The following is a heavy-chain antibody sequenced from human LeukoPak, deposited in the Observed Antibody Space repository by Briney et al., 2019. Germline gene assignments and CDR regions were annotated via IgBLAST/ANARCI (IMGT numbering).Heavy chain of an antibody. Sequence: ASVKVSCKASGYTFTSYAMHWVRQAPGQRLEWMGWINAGNGNTKYSQEFQGRVTITRDTSASTAYMELSSLRSEDMAVYYCARGSFNWNDDGNFDYWGQGTLVTVSS. V-gene: IGHV1-3*03. CDR2: INAGNGNT. D-gene: IGHD1-1*01. CDR3: ARGSFNWNDDGNFDY. J-gene: IGHJ4*02. CDR1: GYTFTSYA.